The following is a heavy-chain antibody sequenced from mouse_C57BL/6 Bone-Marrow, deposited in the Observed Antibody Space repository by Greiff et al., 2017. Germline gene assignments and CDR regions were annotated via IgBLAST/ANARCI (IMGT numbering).Heavy chain of an antibody. CDR1: GFSLTSYG. Sequence: VKLMESGPGLVQPSQSLSITCTVSGFSLTSYGVHWVRQSPGKGLEWLGVIRRGGSTDYNAAFMSRLCIPKDNSQSNVFFKMNSLQADDTAIYYGAKNDLLGLRRGFADWGQGTLVTVAA. CDR3: AKNDLLGLRRGFAD. D-gene: IGHD2-4*01. CDR2: IRRGGST. V-gene: IGHV2-5*01. J-gene: IGHJ3*01.